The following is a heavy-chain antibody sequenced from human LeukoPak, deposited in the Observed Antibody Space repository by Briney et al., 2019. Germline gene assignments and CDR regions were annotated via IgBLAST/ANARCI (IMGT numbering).Heavy chain of an antibody. Sequence: SETLSLTCTASGFSISSYYWSWIRQPPGKGLEWVGDIYYSGSTTYNPSLKRRLIITVDTSKNQCSLKLSSVTAADTAVYYCAREIYDSSGYYYRPVWFDHWGQGTLVTVSS. CDR1: GFSISSYY. D-gene: IGHD3-22*01. V-gene: IGHV4-59*01. CDR3: AREIYDSSGYYYRPVWFDH. J-gene: IGHJ5*02. CDR2: IYYSGST.